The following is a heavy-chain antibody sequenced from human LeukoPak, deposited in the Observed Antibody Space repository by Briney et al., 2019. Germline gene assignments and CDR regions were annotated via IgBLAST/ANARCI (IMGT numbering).Heavy chain of an antibody. CDR1: GFTFSSYS. CDR2: ISSSSSTI. J-gene: IGHJ5*02. Sequence: GGSLRLSCAASGFTFSSYSMNWVRQAPGKGLEWVSYISSSSSTIYYADSVKGRFTISRDNAKNSLYLQMNSLRAEDTALYHCVRATKPGYDFWSGYLGWFDPWGQGTLVTVSS. D-gene: IGHD3-3*01. CDR3: VRATKPGYDFWSGYLGWFDP. V-gene: IGHV3-48*04.